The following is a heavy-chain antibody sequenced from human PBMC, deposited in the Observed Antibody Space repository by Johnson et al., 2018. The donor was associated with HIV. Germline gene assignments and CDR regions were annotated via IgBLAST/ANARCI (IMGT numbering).Heavy chain of an antibody. CDR1: GFTFSYYG. CDR2: ISWNSGSI. V-gene: IGHV3-9*01. CDR3: AKARIAAAGIDAFDI. J-gene: IGHJ3*02. D-gene: IGHD6-13*01. Sequence: VQLVESGGGVVQPGKSLRLSCAASGFTFSYYGMHWVRQAPGKGLEWVSGISWNSGSIGYADSVKGRFTISRDNAKNSLYLQMNSLRAEDTALYYCAKARIAAAGIDAFDIWGLGTMVTVSS.